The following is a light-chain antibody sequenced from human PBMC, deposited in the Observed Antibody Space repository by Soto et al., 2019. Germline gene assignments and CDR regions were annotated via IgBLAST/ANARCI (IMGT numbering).Light chain of an antibody. J-gene: IGKJ1*01. CDR2: DAS. Sequence: EIVLTQSPATLSLSPGERATLSCRASQSVGTFFAWYQQKPGQAPRLLIYDASNRATGIPARFSGSGSETEFTLTISGLQPGDSATYYCQQYNSYSPTFGQGTKVDIK. CDR3: QQYNSYSPT. V-gene: IGKV3-11*01. CDR1: QSVGTF.